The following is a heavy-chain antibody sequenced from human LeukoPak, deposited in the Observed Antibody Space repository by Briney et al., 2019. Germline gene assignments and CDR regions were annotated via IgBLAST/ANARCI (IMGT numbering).Heavy chain of an antibody. CDR1: GFTFSNYE. V-gene: IGHV3-48*03. D-gene: IGHD6-13*01. CDR3: ARQGYSSTWEFEY. J-gene: IGHJ4*02. Sequence: GRSLRLSCAASGFTFSNYEMNWVRQAPGKGLEWLSYISSSGSTMYYADSVKGRFTISRDNARNSLYLQMNSLRAEDTAVYHCARQGYSSTWEFEYWGQGARVTVSS. CDR2: ISSSGSTM.